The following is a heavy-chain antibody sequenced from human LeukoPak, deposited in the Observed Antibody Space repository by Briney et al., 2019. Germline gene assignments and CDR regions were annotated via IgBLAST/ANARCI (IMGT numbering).Heavy chain of an antibody. CDR2: IGGRDGST. CDR1: GFTFSSYG. V-gene: IGHV3-23*01. Sequence: GGSLRLSCAASGFTFSSYGMSWVRQAPGKGLEWVSAIGGRDGSTYYADSVKGRFTISRDNSKNTLYVQMNSLRAEDTAVYYCARERYGGGDVDYWGQGTLVTVSS. J-gene: IGHJ4*02. D-gene: IGHD2-15*01. CDR3: ARERYGGGDVDY.